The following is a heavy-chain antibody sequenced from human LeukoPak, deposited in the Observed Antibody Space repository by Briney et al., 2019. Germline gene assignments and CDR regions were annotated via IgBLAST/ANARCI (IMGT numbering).Heavy chain of an antibody. CDR3: AKDDYGNPGS. Sequence: GGSLRLFCAASGFIFSAYGMSWVRQAPGKGLEWVSGISDSGGRAHYADSVKGRFTISRDNSKNTLSLEMNSLRVEDTAVYYCAKDDYGNPGSWGQGTLVTVSS. D-gene: IGHD4-17*01. CDR1: GFIFSAYG. J-gene: IGHJ4*02. CDR2: ISDSGGRA. V-gene: IGHV3-23*01.